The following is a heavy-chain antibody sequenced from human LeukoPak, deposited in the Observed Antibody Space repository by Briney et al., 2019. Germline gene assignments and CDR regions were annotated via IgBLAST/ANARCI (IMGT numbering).Heavy chain of an antibody. J-gene: IGHJ4*02. Sequence: GGSLRLSCAASGFTFRSYEMIWVRQAPGKGLEWVSYISSSGSTISYADSVRGRFTISRDNAKNSLYLQMNSLRAEDTAVYYCAREQTYGDYFDYWSQGTLVTVSS. CDR2: ISSSGSTI. CDR1: GFTFRSYE. V-gene: IGHV3-48*03. D-gene: IGHD4-17*01. CDR3: AREQTYGDYFDY.